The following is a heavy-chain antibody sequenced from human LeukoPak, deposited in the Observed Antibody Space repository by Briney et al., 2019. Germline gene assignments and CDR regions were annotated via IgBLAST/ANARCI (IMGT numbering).Heavy chain of an antibody. J-gene: IGHJ4*02. CDR1: GYTFTSYY. CDR3: ARRAGAYSHPYDY. Sequence: ASVKVSCKASGYTFTSYYMHWVRQAPGQGLEWMGIINPSGGSTSYAQKFQGRVTMTRDMSTSTVYMELSRLRSDDTAVYYCARRAGAYSHPYDYWGQGTLVTVSS. V-gene: IGHV1-46*01. CDR2: INPSGGST. D-gene: IGHD4/OR15-4a*01.